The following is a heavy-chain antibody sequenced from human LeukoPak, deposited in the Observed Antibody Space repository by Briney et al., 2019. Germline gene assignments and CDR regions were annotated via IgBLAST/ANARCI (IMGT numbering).Heavy chain of an antibody. D-gene: IGHD3-22*01. J-gene: IGHJ4*02. V-gene: IGHV3-23*01. Sequence: PGGSLRLSCAASGFTFSSYAMSWVRQAPGKGLERVSAISGSGGSTYYADSVKGRFTISRDNSKNTLYLQMNSLRAEDTAVYYCAKGPHYYDSSGYYYLDYWGQGTLVTVSS. CDR2: ISGSGGST. CDR1: GFTFSSYA. CDR3: AKGPHYYDSSGYYYLDY.